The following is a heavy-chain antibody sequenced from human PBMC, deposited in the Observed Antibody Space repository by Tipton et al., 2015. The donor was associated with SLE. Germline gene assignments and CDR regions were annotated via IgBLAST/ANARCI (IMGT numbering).Heavy chain of an antibody. J-gene: IGHJ4*02. D-gene: IGHD1-26*01. CDR3: ARGGGSYYDY. V-gene: IGHV4-39*07. CDR2: IYYSGST. CDR1: GGSISRSSHY. Sequence: TLSLTCNVSGGSISRSSHYWGWIRQPPGKGLEWIGSIYYSGSTYYNPSLKSRLTISLDTSKNQFSLRVRSVTAADTAVYYCARGGGSYYDYWGQGTLVTVSS.